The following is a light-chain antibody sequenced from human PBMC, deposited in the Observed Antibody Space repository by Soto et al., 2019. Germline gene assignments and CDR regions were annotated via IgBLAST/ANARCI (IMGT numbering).Light chain of an antibody. J-gene: IGLJ1*01. CDR2: DNN. Sequence: VLTQPPSVSAAPGQKVTISCSGSSSNIGNNYVSWYQQIPGTAPKLLIYDNNKRPSGIPDRFSGSKSGTSATLGITGLQTGDEADYYCGTWDSSLSAGVFGTGTKVTV. CDR3: GTWDSSLSAGV. V-gene: IGLV1-51*01. CDR1: SSNIGNNY.